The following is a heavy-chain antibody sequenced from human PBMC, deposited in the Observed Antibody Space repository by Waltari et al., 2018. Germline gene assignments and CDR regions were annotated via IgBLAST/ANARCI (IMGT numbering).Heavy chain of an antibody. Sequence: QVQLQESGPGRVKPSETLSLTCAVSGYFISTDYYWGWIRQPPGKGLEWIASISHMGSTVHNPYLKRRVTISVDTSKHQFSLNRSSVTAADTAVYYCARGGPYYYGPGNYYGFDYWGQGTQVTVSS. J-gene: IGHJ4*02. CDR1: GYFISTDYY. D-gene: IGHD3-10*01. V-gene: IGHV4-38-2*01. CDR2: ISHMGST. CDR3: ARGGPYYYGPGNYYGFDY.